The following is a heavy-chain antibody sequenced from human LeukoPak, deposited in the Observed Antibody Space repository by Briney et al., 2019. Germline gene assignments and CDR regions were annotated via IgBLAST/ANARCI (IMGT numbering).Heavy chain of an antibody. D-gene: IGHD5-24*01. CDR3: ARDRGAYAREY. J-gene: IGHJ4*02. V-gene: IGHV3-7*03. CDR1: GFTFSSYW. CDR2: IKRDGSEK. Sequence: GGSLRLSCAASGFTFSSYWMSWVRQAPGKGLEWVANIKRDGSEKYYVDSVKGRFTISRDNAQNSLYLQMNSLRVEDTAVYYCARDRGAYAREYWGQGTPVTVSS.